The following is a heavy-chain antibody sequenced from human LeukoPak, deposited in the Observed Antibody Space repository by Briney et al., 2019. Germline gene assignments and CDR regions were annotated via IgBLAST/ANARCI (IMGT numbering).Heavy chain of an antibody. Sequence: GGSLRLYCEVSGFTFSDYLMSSVRQAPRKGLEWVANIKQDGGEKYYVDSVKGRFFISRDNAKNSLYLQMNSLSAEETAVYYCARVRGTVIRGIISPPYYFDYWGQGTLVTVSS. CDR1: GFTFSDYL. V-gene: IGHV3-7*01. D-gene: IGHD3-10*01. J-gene: IGHJ4*02. CDR3: ARVRGTVIRGIISPPYYFDY. CDR2: IKQDGGEK.